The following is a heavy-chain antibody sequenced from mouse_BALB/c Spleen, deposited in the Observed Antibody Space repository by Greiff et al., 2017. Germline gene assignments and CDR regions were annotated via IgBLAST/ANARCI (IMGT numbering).Heavy chain of an antibody. Sequence: LQQPGSELVRPGASVKLSCKASGYTFTSYWMHWVKQRPGQGLEWIGNIYPGSGSTNYDEKFKSKATLTVDTSSSTAYMQLSSLTSEDSAVYYCARAAGSRRGYAMDYWGQGTSVTVSS. CDR2: IYPGSGST. V-gene: IGHV1S22*01. D-gene: IGHD1-2*01. CDR3: ARAAGSRRGYAMDY. J-gene: IGHJ4*01. CDR1: GYTFTSYW.